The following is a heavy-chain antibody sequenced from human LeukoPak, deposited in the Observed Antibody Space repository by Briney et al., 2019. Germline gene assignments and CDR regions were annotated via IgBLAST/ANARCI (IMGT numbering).Heavy chain of an antibody. J-gene: IGHJ4*02. Sequence: PSETLSLTCTVSGGSISSSSYYWGWIRQPPGKGLEWIGSIYYSGSTYYNPSLKSRVTISVDTSKNQFSLKLSSVTAADTAVYYWAKQGVGGWELQGDYGGQEPLVTVSS. D-gene: IGHD1-26*01. CDR1: GGSISSSSYY. CDR3: AKQGVGGWELQGDY. CDR2: IYYSGST. V-gene: IGHV4-39*01.